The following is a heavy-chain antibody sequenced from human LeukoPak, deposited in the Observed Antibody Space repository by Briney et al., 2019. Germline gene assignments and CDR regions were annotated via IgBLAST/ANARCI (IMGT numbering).Heavy chain of an antibody. Sequence: GGSLRLSCAASGFTVSSNYMSWVRQAPGKGLEWVSVIYSGGSTYYADSVKGRFTISRDNSKNTLSLQMDSLRAEDTAVYYCAKDRAYYFDTSGYYYVGAFDIWGQGTMVTVSS. CDR2: IYSGGST. CDR3: AKDRAYYFDTSGYYYVGAFDI. J-gene: IGHJ3*02. D-gene: IGHD3-22*01. V-gene: IGHV3-53*01. CDR1: GFTVSSNY.